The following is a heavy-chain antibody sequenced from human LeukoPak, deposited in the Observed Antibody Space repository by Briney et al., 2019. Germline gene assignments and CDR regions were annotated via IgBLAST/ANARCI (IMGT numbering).Heavy chain of an antibody. CDR3: ARDLNPRSYSSSWYGGY. Sequence: GGSLRLSCAASGFTFSSYAMSWVRQAPGKGLEWVSSISSSSSYIYYADSVKGRFTISRDNAKNSLYLQMNSLRAEDTAVYYCARDLNPRSYSSSWYGGYWGQGTLVTVSS. CDR2: ISSSSSYI. V-gene: IGHV3-21*01. J-gene: IGHJ4*02. D-gene: IGHD6-13*01. CDR1: GFTFSSYA.